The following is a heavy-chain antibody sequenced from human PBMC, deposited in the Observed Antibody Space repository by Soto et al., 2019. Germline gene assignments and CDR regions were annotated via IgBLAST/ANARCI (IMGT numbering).Heavy chain of an antibody. V-gene: IGHV4-4*07. CDR2: FSLSGTT. Sequence: SETLSLTCTVSGASITGSFFWSWIRQPAGKGLEWIGRFSLSGTTNYNPSLRSRVTMSADVSKNQFSLRLTSVTAADTALYYCARGMTPPGAPAWYYFDSWGQGTLVTAPQ. D-gene: IGHD2-8*02. CDR1: GASITGSFF. CDR3: ARGMTPPGAPAWYYFDS. J-gene: IGHJ4*02.